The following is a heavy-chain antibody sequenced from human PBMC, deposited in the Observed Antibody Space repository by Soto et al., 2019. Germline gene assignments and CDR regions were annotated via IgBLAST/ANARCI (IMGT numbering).Heavy chain of an antibody. V-gene: IGHV3-33*01. CDR1: GFTFSDYG. CDR3: ARDRNYYVPLTPYYDAFDV. CDR2: VWFDGSIQ. D-gene: IGHD3-10*02. J-gene: IGHJ3*01. Sequence: GGSLRLSCGASGFTFSDYGIHCVRQAPDKGLEWVAVVWFDGSIQYYGDSVKGRFTISRDNSNNTVDLQMNNLRAEDTAVYFCARDRNYYVPLTPYYDAFDVWGQGTMGIFSS.